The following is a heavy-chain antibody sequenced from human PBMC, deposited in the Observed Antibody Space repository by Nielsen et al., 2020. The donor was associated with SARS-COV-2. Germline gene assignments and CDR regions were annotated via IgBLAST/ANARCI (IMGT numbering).Heavy chain of an antibody. CDR2: IYYSGST. CDR3: ARVEYSGYDTYRFDY. J-gene: IGHJ4*02. Sequence: SETLSLTCTVSGGSISSYYWSWIRQPPGKGLEWIGYIYYSGSTNYNPSLKSRVTISVDTSKNQFSLKLSSVTAADTAVYYCARVEYSGYDTYRFDYWGQGTLVTVSS. D-gene: IGHD5-12*01. CDR1: GGSISSYY. V-gene: IGHV4-59*01.